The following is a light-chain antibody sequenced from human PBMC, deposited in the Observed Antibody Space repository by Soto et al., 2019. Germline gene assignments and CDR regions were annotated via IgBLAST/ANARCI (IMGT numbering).Light chain of an antibody. CDR3: CSYAGNYNVV. J-gene: IGLJ2*01. CDR2: DVN. Sequence: QSALTQPRSVSGSPGQSVTLCCTGTSSDVGAYIYVSWYQHHPGKAPKFMIYDVNKRPSGVPDRFSGSKSGNTASLTISGLQAEDEADYYCCSYAGNYNVVCGAGTKLTVL. CDR1: SSDVGAYIY. V-gene: IGLV2-11*01.